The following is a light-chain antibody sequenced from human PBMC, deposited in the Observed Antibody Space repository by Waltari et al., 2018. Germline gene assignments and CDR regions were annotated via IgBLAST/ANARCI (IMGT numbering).Light chain of an antibody. V-gene: IGKV3-20*01. J-gene: IGKJ3*01. CDR3: QQYGTTPYT. CDR2: DAS. CDR1: ESVSDDS. Sequence: EIVLAQSPSTLSLSPGERATLPCWASESVSDDSLAWYQQKPGQTPRLLVYDASSRAAGIPDRFSGGGSGTDFTLNIRRLEPEEFAVYYCQQYGTTPYTFGPGTKV.